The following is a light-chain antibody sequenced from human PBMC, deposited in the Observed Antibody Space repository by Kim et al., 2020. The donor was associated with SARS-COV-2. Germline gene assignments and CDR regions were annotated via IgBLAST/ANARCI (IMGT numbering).Light chain of an antibody. V-gene: IGKV1D-13*01. Sequence: SASVGDRVTITCRASQGISSALAWYQQKPGKAPKLLIYDASSLESGVPSRLSGSGSGTDFTLTISSLQPEDFATYYCQQFNNWITFGQGTRLEIK. J-gene: IGKJ5*01. CDR3: QQFNNWIT. CDR2: DAS. CDR1: QGISSA.